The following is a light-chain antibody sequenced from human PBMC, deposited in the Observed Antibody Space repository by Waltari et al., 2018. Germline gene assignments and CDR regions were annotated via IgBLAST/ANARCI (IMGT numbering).Light chain of an antibody. CDR2: EVI. CDR1: SNNVGSYDL. V-gene: IGLV2-23*02. J-gene: IGLJ3*02. Sequence: QSALTQPASVSGSPGQSITISCTGTSNNVGSYDLVSCYQFRPGEVPKLLIYEVIKRPSGVSDRFSGSKSENTASLTIARLQAEDEAAYYCCSYAGSAPRLVFGGGTNLTVL. CDR3: CSYAGSAPRLV.